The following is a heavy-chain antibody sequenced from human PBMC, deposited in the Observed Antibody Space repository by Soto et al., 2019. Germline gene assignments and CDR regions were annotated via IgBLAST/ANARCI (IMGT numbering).Heavy chain of an antibody. CDR2: ISYDGSNK. CDR3: AAETKSYFYGMDV. CDR1: GFTFSSYA. V-gene: IGHV3-30-3*01. Sequence: GGSLRLSCAASGFTFSSYAMHWVRQAPGKGLEWVAVISYDGSNKYYADSVKGRFTISRDNSKDTVYLQMNSLRAEDTAVYYCAAETKSYFYGMDVWGQGTTVTVSS. J-gene: IGHJ6*02.